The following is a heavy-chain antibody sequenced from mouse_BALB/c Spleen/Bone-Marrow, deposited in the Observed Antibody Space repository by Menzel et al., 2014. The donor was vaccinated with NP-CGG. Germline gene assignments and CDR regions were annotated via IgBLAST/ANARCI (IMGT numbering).Heavy chain of an antibody. Sequence: EVQLVESGGGLVQPGGSLKLSCAASGFTFSNYGMSWVRQTPDKRLELVATINSNGGSTYYPDSVKGRFTISRDTAKNPLYLQMSSLKSEETAMYYCVRGNYGNYVDYFDFWGQGTTLTVSS. CDR3: VRGNYGNYVDYFDF. D-gene: IGHD2-1*01. J-gene: IGHJ2*01. CDR2: INSNGGST. V-gene: IGHV5-6-3*01. CDR1: GFTFSNYG.